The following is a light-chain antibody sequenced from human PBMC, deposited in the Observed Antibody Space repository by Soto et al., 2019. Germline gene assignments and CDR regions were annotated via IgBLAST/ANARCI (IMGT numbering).Light chain of an antibody. V-gene: IGKV1D-16*01. CDR1: QDINSY. CDR2: GAF. Sequence: DVQMTQSPSSLSASVGDRVTITCRASQDINSYLAWYQQKSGNAPKSLIYGAFSLQTGVPSRFGGSESGIDFTLTISNLQPEDSATYYCQQYHIYPLTFGGGTKVEIK. CDR3: QQYHIYPLT. J-gene: IGKJ4*01.